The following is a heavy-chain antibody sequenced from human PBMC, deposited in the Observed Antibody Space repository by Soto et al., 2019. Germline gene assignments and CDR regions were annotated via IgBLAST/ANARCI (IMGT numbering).Heavy chain of an antibody. J-gene: IGHJ4*02. CDR3: ARDHVSLNFGY. CDR1: GGSISSGGYY. Sequence: SPSLTCTVSGGSISSGGYYWSWIRQHPGKGLEWIGYIYYSGSTYYNPSLKSRVTISVDTSKNQFSLKLSSVTAADTAVYYCARDHVSLNFGYWGQGTLVTVS. CDR2: IYYSGST. V-gene: IGHV4-31*03.